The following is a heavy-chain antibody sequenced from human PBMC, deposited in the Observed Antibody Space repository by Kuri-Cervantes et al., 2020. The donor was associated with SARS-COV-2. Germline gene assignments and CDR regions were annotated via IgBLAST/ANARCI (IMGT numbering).Heavy chain of an antibody. CDR2: IKSKTDGGTT. D-gene: IGHD1-26*01. J-gene: IGHJ3*02. CDR3: ARDIVPVGATYDAFDI. CDR1: GFTFSSYE. V-gene: IGHV3-15*01. Sequence: GESLKISCAASGFTFSSYEMNWVRQAPGKGLEWVGRIKSKTDGGTTDYAAPVKGRFTISRDDSKNTLYLQMNSLRAEDTAVYYCARDIVPVGATYDAFDIWGQGTMVTVSS.